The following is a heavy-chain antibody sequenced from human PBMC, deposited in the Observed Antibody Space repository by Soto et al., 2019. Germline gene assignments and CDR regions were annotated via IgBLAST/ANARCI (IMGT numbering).Heavy chain of an antibody. J-gene: IGHJ3*02. V-gene: IGHV4-4*02. CDR1: GGSISSSNW. CDR3: ARYKAKGEPI. Sequence: QVQLQESGPGLVKPSGTLSLTCAVSGGSISSSNWWSWVRQPPGKGLEWIGEIYHSGSTNYNPPLKSRVTISVDTSKNQFSLKLSSVTAAVTAVYYCARYKAKGEPIWGQGTMVTVSS. CDR2: IYHSGST. D-gene: IGHD1-1*01.